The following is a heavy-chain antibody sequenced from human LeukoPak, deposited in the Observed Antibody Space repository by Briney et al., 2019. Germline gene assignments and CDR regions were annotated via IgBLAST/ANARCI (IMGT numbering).Heavy chain of an antibody. Sequence: ASVTVSYTASVFTFSNYGISWVRQAPGQGLEWMGWISSSSGNTNYAQKFQGRVTMTTDKSTSTAYMELRSLRSDDTAVYYCARGGDGDILTGLVFDYWGQGTLVTVSS. CDR3: ARGGDGDILTGLVFDY. V-gene: IGHV1-18*01. J-gene: IGHJ4*02. CDR1: VFTFSNYG. CDR2: ISSSSGNT. D-gene: IGHD3-9*01.